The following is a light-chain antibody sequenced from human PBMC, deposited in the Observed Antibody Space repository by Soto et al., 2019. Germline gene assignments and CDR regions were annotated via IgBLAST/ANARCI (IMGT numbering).Light chain of an antibody. J-gene: IGLJ1*01. CDR2: AVT. V-gene: IGLV2-8*01. CDR1: SSDVGGQNY. Sequence: QTAMTKPPFASGSPGRSVAISCTGTSSDVGGQNYVSWHQLHHGKAPKLIIYAVTERPSGVPDRFSGSKSGNTASLTVSGLQTEDNAAYYCSSHAGNYHSVFGTGTKLTVL. CDR3: SSHAGNYHSV.